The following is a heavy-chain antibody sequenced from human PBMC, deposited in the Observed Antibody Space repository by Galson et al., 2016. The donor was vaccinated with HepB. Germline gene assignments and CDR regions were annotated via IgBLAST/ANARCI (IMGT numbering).Heavy chain of an antibody. CDR3: VQGSSAPAV. D-gene: IGHD6-25*01. CDR1: GFTFSSYA. V-gene: IGHV3-30-3*02. CDR2: ISYDGSNK. Sequence: SLRLSCAASGFTFSSYAMHWVRQAPGKGLEWVAFISYDGSNKYYADSVKGRFTISRDNSKNTLSLQMNSLTADDTAIYYCVQGSSAPAVWGKGTTVTVSS. J-gene: IGHJ6*04.